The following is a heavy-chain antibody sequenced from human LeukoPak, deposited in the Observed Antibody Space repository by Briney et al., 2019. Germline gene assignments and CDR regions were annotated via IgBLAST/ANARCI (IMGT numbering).Heavy chain of an antibody. D-gene: IGHD3-10*01. CDR1: GGSISSYY. Sequence: SETLSLTCTVSGGSISSYYRSWIRQPAGKGLEWIGRIYTSGSTNYNPSLKSRVTMSVDTSKNQFSLKLSSVTAADTAVYYCATTMVRGVIIRDYWGQGTLVTVSS. V-gene: IGHV4-4*07. CDR2: IYTSGST. CDR3: ATTMVRGVIIRDY. J-gene: IGHJ4*02.